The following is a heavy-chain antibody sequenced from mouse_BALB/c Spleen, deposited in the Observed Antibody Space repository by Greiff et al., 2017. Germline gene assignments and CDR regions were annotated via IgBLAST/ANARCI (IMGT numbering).Heavy chain of an antibody. CDR3: ARLTTAPWYFDV. J-gene: IGHJ1*01. V-gene: IGHV5-4*02. CDR1: GFTFSDYY. Sequence: EVNLVESGGGLVKPGGSLKLSCAASGFTFSDYYMYWVRQTPEKRLEWVATISSGGSYTYYPDSVKGRFTISRDNAKNTLYLQMSSLKSEDTAMYYCARLTTAPWYFDVWGAGTTVTVSS. D-gene: IGHD1-2*01. CDR2: ISSGGSYT.